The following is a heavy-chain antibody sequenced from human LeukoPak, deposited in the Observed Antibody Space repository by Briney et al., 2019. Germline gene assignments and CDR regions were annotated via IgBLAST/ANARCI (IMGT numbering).Heavy chain of an antibody. CDR2: IYGSGGT. J-gene: IGHJ3*01. D-gene: IGHD3-22*01. V-gene: IGHV4-4*07. Sequence: PSETLSLTCSVSGGAISNFYWSWIRQSAGKGLEWIGQIYGSGGTNYNPSPKSRVTMSTDKSKNQISLRLTSVTAADTAVYYCARNRISYYGEIPFDVWGQGTMVTVSS. CDR3: ARNRISYYGEIPFDV. CDR1: GGAISNFY.